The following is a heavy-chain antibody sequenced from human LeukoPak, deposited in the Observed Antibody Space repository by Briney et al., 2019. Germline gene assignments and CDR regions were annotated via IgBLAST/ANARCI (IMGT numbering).Heavy chain of an antibody. Sequence: GGSLRLSCAASGFTLSGYWMSWVRQAPGKGLEWVAVIWYGGSNKYYADSVKGRFTISIDNSKNTLYLQMNSLRAEDTAVYYCAKDLGAAGLPSGPPGYWGQGTLVTVSS. D-gene: IGHD6-19*01. V-gene: IGHV3-33*06. CDR2: IWYGGSNK. CDR3: AKDLGAAGLPSGPPGY. CDR1: GFTLSGYW. J-gene: IGHJ4*02.